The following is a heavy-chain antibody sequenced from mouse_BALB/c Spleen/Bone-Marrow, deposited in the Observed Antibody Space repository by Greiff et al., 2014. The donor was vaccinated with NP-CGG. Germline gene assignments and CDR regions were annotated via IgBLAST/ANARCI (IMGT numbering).Heavy chain of an antibody. J-gene: IGHJ3*01. CDR2: IDPANGNT. CDR1: GFNIKDTY. V-gene: IGHV14-3*02. D-gene: IGHD1-1*01. CDR3: ARSGYGSSLFAY. Sequence: EVQLQQSGAELVEPGASVKLSCTASGFNIKDTYMHWVKQRPEQGLEWIGRIDPANGNTKYDPKFQGKATITADTSSNTAYLQLSSLTSEDTAVYYCARSGYGSSLFAYWGQGTLVTVSA.